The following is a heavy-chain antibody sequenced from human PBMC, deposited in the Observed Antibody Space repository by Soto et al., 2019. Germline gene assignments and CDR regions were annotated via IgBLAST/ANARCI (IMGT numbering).Heavy chain of an antibody. CDR3: ARMRCGEVPYWFDP. J-gene: IGHJ5*02. V-gene: IGHV4-61*01. Sequence: QVQLQESGPGLVKPSETLSLTCTVSGGFVSSASYFWSWIRQPPGKEMEFIAYVYYTGTTKYSPSLKSRGSISLDTSKHQFSLNLSSVTTADTAIYYCARMRCGEVPYWFDPWGQGILVTVS. CDR1: GGFVSSASYF. CDR2: VYYTGTT. D-gene: IGHD3-3*01.